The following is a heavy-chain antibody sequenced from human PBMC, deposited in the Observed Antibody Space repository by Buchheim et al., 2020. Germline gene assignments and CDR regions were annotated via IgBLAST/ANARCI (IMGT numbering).Heavy chain of an antibody. Sequence: EVQLVESGGGLVQPGGSLRLSCAASGFTFSSYWMSWVRQAPGKGLEWVANIKQDGSDKCYVDSVKGRFTISRDNAKNSLYLQMNSQRAEDTAVDYGARVPDSSTYSWFDPWGQGTL. CDR2: IKQDGSDK. D-gene: IGHD6-6*01. CDR1: GFTFSSYW. V-gene: IGHV3-7*01. J-gene: IGHJ5*02. CDR3: ARVPDSSTYSWFDP.